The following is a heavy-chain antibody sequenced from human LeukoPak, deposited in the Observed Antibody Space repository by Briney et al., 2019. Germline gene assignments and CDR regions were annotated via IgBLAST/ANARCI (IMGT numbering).Heavy chain of an antibody. V-gene: IGHV4-34*01. CDR2: IYYSGST. J-gene: IGHJ4*02. D-gene: IGHD6-19*01. CDR3: ARHRGIAVAGTGVGVIHY. Sequence: PSETLSLTCAVYGESFSGHYWIWIRQPPGKGLEWIGSIYYSGSTYYNPSLKSRVTISVDTSKNQFSLKLSSVTAADTAVYYCARHRGIAVAGTGVGVIHYWGQGTLVTVSS. CDR1: GESFSGHY.